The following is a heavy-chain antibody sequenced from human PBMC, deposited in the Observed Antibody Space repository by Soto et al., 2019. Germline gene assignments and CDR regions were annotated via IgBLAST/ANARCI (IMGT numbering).Heavy chain of an antibody. V-gene: IGHV4-30-4*01. Sequence: SETLSLTCTVSGGSISSGDYYWSWIRQPPVKGLEWIGYIYYSGSTYYNPSLKSRFTISVDTSKNQFSLKLSSVTAADTAVYYCARELDMTPPRLWGQGTLVTVSS. CDR2: IYYSGST. D-gene: IGHD2-15*01. CDR3: ARELDMTPPRL. CDR1: GGSISSGDYY. J-gene: IGHJ4*02.